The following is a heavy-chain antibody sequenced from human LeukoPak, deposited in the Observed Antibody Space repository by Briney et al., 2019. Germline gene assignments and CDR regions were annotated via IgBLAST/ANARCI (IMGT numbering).Heavy chain of an antibody. CDR3: ARDSRLAAAGRYNWFDP. Sequence: ASVKVSCKASGYTFTSYAMHWVRQAPGQRLEWMGWINAGNGNTKYSQKLQGRVTITRDTSASTAYMELSSLRSEDTAVYYCARDSRLAAAGRYNWFDPWGQGTLVTVSS. CDR1: GYTFTSYA. J-gene: IGHJ5*02. D-gene: IGHD6-13*01. CDR2: INAGNGNT. V-gene: IGHV1-3*01.